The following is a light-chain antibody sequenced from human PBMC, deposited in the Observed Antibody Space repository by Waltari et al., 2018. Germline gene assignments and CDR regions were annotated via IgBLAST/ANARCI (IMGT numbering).Light chain of an antibody. CDR1: QSISSW. V-gene: IGKV1-5*03. CDR3: QQYSSYPYT. CDR2: KAS. Sequence: DIQMTQSPSTLSASVGDSVTITCRASQSISSWLAWYQQKPGKAPNLLIYKASTLESGVPSRFSASGSGTEFTLTISSLQPEDFATYHCQQYSSYPYTFGQGTRLEI. J-gene: IGKJ2*01.